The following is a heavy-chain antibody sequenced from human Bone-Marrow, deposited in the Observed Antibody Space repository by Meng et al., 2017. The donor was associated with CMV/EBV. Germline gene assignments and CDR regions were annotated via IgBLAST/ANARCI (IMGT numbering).Heavy chain of an antibody. D-gene: IGHD3-22*01. CDR3: ARERYYYDSSGYYYGAYYYGMDV. CDR2: IYPGVSGT. Sequence: GGSLRLSCAASGFTFSDYAMTWVRQAPGKGLEWVSVIYPGVSGTYYADSVKGRLTISRDDSRNTLYLQMNSLRAEDTAVYYCARERYYYDSSGYYYGAYYYGMDVWGQGTTVTVSS. J-gene: IGHJ6*02. CDR1: GFTFSDYA. V-gene: IGHV3-23*03.